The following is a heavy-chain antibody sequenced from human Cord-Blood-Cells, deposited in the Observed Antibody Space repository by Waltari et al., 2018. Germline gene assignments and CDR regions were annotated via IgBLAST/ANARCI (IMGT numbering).Heavy chain of an antibody. CDR1: GYTFTSYE. J-gene: IGHJ5*02. D-gene: IGHD4-4*01. Sequence: GAEATKPGASQKGSCKDSGYTFTSYEMHWVRHAPGQRLEWMGWLNAGNGNTKYSQKFQGRVTITRDTSASTAYMELSSLRSEDTAVYYCARDVYSNYVKWFDPWGQGTLVTVSS. CDR3: ARDVYSNYVKWFDP. CDR2: LNAGNGNT. V-gene: IGHV1-3*01.